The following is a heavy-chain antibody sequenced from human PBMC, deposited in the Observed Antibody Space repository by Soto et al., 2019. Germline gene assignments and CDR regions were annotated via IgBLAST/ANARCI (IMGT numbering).Heavy chain of an antibody. CDR2: ISSSSSYI. J-gene: IGHJ4*02. D-gene: IGHD2-15*01. V-gene: IGHV3-21*01. Sequence: EVQLVESGGGLVNPGGSLRLSCAASGFTFSSYSMNWVRQAPGKGLEWVSSISSSSSYIYYADSVKGRFTISRDNAKNSLYLQMNSLRAEDTAVYYCARGRVVVAATIDYWGQGTLVTVSS. CDR3: ARGRVVVAATIDY. CDR1: GFTFSSYS.